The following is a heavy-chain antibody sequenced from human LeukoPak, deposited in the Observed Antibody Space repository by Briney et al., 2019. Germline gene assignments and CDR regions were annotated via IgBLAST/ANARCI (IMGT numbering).Heavy chain of an antibody. CDR1: GGSISSYY. D-gene: IGHD2-2*01. CDR3: ARERISEYQLPANWFDP. CDR2: IYYSGST. Sequence: SETLSLTCTVSGGSISSYYWGWIRQPPGKGLEWIGSIYYSGSTYYNPSLKSRVTISVDTSKNQFSLKLSSVTAADTAVYYCARERISEYQLPANWFDPWGQGTLVTVSS. V-gene: IGHV4-39*07. J-gene: IGHJ5*02.